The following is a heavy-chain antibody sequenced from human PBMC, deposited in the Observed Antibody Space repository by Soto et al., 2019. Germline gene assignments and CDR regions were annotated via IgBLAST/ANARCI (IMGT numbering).Heavy chain of an antibody. CDR2: INPNSGVT. CDR1: GYTFTGYF. Sequence: APVKVSCKASGYTFTGYFMHWVRQAPGQGLEWMGYINPNSGVTKYAQKFQGRVTLTRDTSINTAYMEMTMLTSDDTAVYYCARGGGTILAPLPWGQGTLVTVS. CDR3: ARGGGTILAPLP. J-gene: IGHJ5*02. V-gene: IGHV1-2*02. D-gene: IGHD3-3*01.